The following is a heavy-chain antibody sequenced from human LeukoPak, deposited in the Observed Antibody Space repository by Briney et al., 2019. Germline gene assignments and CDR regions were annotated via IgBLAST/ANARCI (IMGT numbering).Heavy chain of an antibody. CDR3: ARRKRYSSSNWFDP. J-gene: IGHJ5*02. V-gene: IGHV4-34*01. CDR2: INHSGST. CDR1: GGSFSGYY. Sequence: SETLSLTCAVYGGSFSGYYWSWIRQPPGKGLEWIGEINHSGSTNYNPSLKSRVTISVDTSKNQFSLKLSSVTAADTAVYYCARRKRYSSSNWFDPWGQGTLVTLPS. D-gene: IGHD6-13*01.